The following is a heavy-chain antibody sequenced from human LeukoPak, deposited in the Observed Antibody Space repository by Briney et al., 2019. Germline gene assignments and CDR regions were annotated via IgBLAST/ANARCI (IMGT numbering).Heavy chain of an antibody. D-gene: IGHD2-21*02. CDR2: IHSIGST. J-gene: IGHJ3*01. V-gene: IGHV4-4*07. CDR3: ARDPAGDGAAAFDF. Sequence: SETLSLTCTVSGVSISSHYWSWIRQPAGKGLEWIGRIHSIGSTNYNPSLSSRVTIAVDRSNNQFSLRLSSVTAADTAVYYCARDPAGDGAAAFDFWGQGTTVSVSP. CDR1: GVSISSHY.